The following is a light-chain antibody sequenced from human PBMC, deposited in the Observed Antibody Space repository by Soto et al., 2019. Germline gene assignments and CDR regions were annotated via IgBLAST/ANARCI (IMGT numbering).Light chain of an antibody. CDR3: MQPLLTPWT. Sequence: DIVLTQSPLSLPVTPGEPASITCRSSQSLLYSNGYNYLDWYLQKPGQSPQLLIYLGSNRASGSGTDFTLKISRVEAEDLGVYYCMQPLLTPWTFGQGTKVEIK. CDR2: LGS. J-gene: IGKJ1*01. V-gene: IGKV2-28*01. CDR1: QSLLYSNGYNY.